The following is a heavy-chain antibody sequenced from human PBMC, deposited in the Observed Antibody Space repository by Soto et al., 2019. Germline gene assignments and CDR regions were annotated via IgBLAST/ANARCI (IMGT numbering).Heavy chain of an antibody. CDR3: AREDQWELRENYFDY. CDR1: GYTFTSYY. CDR2: INPSGGST. Sequence: ASVKVSCKASGYTFTSYYMHWVRQAPGQGLEWMGIINPSGGSTSYAQKFQGRVTMTRDTSTSTVYMELSSLRSEDTAVYYCAREDQWELRENYFDYWGQGTLVTVYS. D-gene: IGHD1-26*01. J-gene: IGHJ4*02. V-gene: IGHV1-46*01.